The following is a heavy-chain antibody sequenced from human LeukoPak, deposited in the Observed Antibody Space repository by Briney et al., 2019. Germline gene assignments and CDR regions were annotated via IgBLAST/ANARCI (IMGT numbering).Heavy chain of an antibody. V-gene: IGHV3-53*01. CDR3: ARPYDSSGHHYYYGMDV. J-gene: IGHJ6*02. CDR1: GFTVSSNY. D-gene: IGHD3-22*01. CDR2: IYCGGST. Sequence: PGGSLRLSCAASGFTVSSNYMSWVRQAPGKGLEWVSVIYCGGSTYYADPGKGRFTISRDNSKNTLYLQMNSLRAEDTAVYYCARPYDSSGHHYYYGMDVWGQGTTVTVSS.